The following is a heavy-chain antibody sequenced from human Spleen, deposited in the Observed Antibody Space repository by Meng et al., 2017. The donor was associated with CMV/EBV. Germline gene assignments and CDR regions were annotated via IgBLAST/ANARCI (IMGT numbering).Heavy chain of an antibody. J-gene: IGHJ4*02. D-gene: IGHD2-2*01. CDR1: GGSISNRFYY. CDR3: ARLDCSSNSCYSFDY. CDR2: IHYSGST. V-gene: IGHV4-39*01. Sequence: SETLSLTCSVSGGSISNRFYYWGWVRQPPGKGLEWIVSIHYSGSTYYNPSLKSRVTISVDTSKNQFSLNLNSVTAAETALYYCARLDCSSNSCYSFDYWGQGILVTVSS.